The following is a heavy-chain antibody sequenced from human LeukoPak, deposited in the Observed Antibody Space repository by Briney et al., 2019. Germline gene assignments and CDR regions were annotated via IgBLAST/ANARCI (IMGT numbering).Heavy chain of an antibody. CDR3: ARDYEYSSSSNWFDP. CDR2: ISAYNGNT. Sequence: ASENVSRKSSGYTFTIYGIRWVRQPPGQGLEWLGWISAYNGNTNYAQKLQGRVTMTTDASTSTAYMELRSVRSDDTAVYYCARDYEYSSSSNWFDPWGQGTLVTVSS. CDR1: GYTFTIYG. V-gene: IGHV1-18*01. J-gene: IGHJ5*02. D-gene: IGHD6-6*01.